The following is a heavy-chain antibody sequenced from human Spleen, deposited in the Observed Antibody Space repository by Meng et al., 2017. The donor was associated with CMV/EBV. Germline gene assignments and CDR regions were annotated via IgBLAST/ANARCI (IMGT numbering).Heavy chain of an antibody. D-gene: IGHD2-15*01. Sequence: GGSLRLSCAASGFTFSSYEMNWVRQAPGKGLEWVSYISSSGSTIYYADSVKGRFTISRDNAKNSLYLQMNSLRAEDTAVYYCARDLISVVAATPASLDYWGQGTLVTVSS. CDR2: ISSSGSTI. V-gene: IGHV3-48*03. J-gene: IGHJ4*02. CDR3: ARDLISVVAATPASLDY. CDR1: GFTFSSYE.